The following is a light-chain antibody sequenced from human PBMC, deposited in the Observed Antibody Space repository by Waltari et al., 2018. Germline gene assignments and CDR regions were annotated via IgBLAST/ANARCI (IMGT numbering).Light chain of an antibody. CDR2: DAS. Sequence: DIQMTQSPSSVSAPVGDTVTITCRASQDISNQLTWYQQKPGKAPKFLIYDASTLESGVPSRFSGSGSGTDFTLTVRSLQPEDFATYYCQETNTFPITFGQGTRLEIK. CDR3: QETNTFPIT. CDR1: QDISNQ. V-gene: IGKV1D-12*01. J-gene: IGKJ5*01.